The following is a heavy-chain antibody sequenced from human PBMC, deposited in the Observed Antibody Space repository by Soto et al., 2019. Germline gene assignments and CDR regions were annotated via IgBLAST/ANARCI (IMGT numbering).Heavy chain of an antibody. J-gene: IGHJ4*02. V-gene: IGHV3-30*18. CDR3: AKDQDWLYSSSSFDY. Sequence: QLGGSLRLSCAASGFTFSSYGMHWVRQAPGKGLEWVAVISYDGSNKYYADSVKGRFTISRDNSKNTLYLQMNSLRAEDTAVYYCAKDQDWLYSSSSFDYWGQGTLVTVSS. D-gene: IGHD6-6*01. CDR1: GFTFSSYG. CDR2: ISYDGSNK.